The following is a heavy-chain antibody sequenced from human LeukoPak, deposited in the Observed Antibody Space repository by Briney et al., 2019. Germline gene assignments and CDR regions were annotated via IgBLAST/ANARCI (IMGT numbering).Heavy chain of an antibody. CDR1: GGTFSSYA. D-gene: IGHD4-23*01. J-gene: IGHJ4*02. Sequence: SVKVSCKASGGTFSSYAISWVRQAPGQGLEWMGRIIPILGIANYAQKFQGRVTITADKSTSTAYMELSSLRSEDTAVYYCARDSGLTVAPYYFDYWGQGTLVTVSS. CDR3: ARDSGLTVAPYYFDY. CDR2: IIPILGIA. V-gene: IGHV1-69*04.